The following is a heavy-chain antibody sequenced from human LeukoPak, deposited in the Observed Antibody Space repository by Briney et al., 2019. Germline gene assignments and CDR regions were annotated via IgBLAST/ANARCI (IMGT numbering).Heavy chain of an antibody. Sequence: GGSLRLSCAASGFIFGDYGMYWVRQAPGKGLEWASGINWNSDRIGYADSVKGRFTISRDNAKNPLYMQMNSVRAEDTALYYCARASYYYDTSGLGAFDVWGQGTTVVVSS. J-gene: IGHJ3*01. CDR1: GFIFGDYG. CDR2: INWNSDRI. V-gene: IGHV3-9*01. CDR3: ARASYYYDTSGLGAFDV. D-gene: IGHD3-22*01.